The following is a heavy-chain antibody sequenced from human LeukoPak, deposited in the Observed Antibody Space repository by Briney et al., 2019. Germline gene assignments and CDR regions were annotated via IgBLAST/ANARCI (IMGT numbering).Heavy chain of an antibody. CDR2: MNPDNGNT. V-gene: IGHV1-8*01. CDR3: ARGDFPSFGGPIPWDY. J-gene: IGHJ4*02. D-gene: IGHD3-16*01. Sequence: ASVKVSCKASGDIFTNYDINWARQATGQGLEWMGWMNPDNGNTGYALKFQGRVTMTRNTSTSTAYMELSSLTSDDTAVYYCARGDFPSFGGPIPWDYWGQGTLVTVSP. CDR1: GDIFTNYD.